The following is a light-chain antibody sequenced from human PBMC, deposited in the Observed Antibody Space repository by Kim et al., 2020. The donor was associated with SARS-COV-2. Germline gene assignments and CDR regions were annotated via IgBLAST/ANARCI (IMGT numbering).Light chain of an antibody. CDR2: DAS. V-gene: IGKV1-5*01. J-gene: IGKJ4*01. CDR1: QSISTW. Sequence: DTQMTQSPSTLSASVGDRVTITCRASQSISTWLAWYQRKPGRAPKLLISDASTLKSGVPSRFSGSGSGTEFTLTISNLQPDDFAFYYCQQYNTYPLTFGGGTKVDIK. CDR3: QQYNTYPLT.